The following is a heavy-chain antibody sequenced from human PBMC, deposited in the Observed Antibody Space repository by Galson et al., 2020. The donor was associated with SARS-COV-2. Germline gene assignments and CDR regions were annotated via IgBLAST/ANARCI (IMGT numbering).Heavy chain of an antibody. CDR2: IYYSGST. J-gene: IGHJ4*02. V-gene: IGHV4-31*03. D-gene: IGHD3-9*01. CDR3: ASEILTGSVY. CDR1: GGSISSGGYY. Sequence: SQTLSLTCTVSGGSISSGGYYWSWTRQHPGKGLEWIGYIYYSGSTYYNPSLKSRVTISVDTSKNQFSLKLSSVTAADTAVYYCASEILTGSVYWGQGTLVTVSS.